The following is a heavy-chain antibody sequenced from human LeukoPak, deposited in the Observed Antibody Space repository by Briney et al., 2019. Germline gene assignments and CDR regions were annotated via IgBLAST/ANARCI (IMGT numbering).Heavy chain of an antibody. Sequence: SGTLSLTCAVSGGSISSSNWWSWVRQPPGKGLEWIGEIYHSGSTNYNPSLKSRVTISVDKSNNQFSLKLSSVTAADTAVYYCARVSGSYIPYFDYWGQGTLVTVSS. CDR3: ARVSGSYIPYFDY. D-gene: IGHD1-26*01. CDR1: GGSISSSNW. J-gene: IGHJ4*02. CDR2: IYHSGST. V-gene: IGHV4-4*02.